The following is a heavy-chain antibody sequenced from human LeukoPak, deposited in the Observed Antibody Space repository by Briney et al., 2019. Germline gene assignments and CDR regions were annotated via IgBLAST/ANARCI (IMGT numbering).Heavy chain of an antibody. CDR2: ISSSSSYI. Sequence: PGGSLRLSCAASGFTFSSYSMNWVRQAPGKGLEWVSSISSSSSYIYYADSVKGRFTISRDNAKNSLYLQMNSLRAEDTAVYYCARGGTYHYDYVWGSYRYSDWFDPWGQGTLVTVSS. CDR1: GFTFSSYS. V-gene: IGHV3-21*01. J-gene: IGHJ5*02. D-gene: IGHD3-16*02. CDR3: ARGGTYHYDYVWGSYRYSDWFDP.